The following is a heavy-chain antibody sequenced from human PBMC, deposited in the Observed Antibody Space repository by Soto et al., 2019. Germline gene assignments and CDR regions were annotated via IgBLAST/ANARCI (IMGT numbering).Heavy chain of an antibody. CDR3: ARDRTRIAVAGRGGYFDY. CDR2: IYYSGST. D-gene: IGHD6-19*01. J-gene: IGHJ4*02. CDR1: GGSISSYY. V-gene: IGHV4-59*01. Sequence: SEALCLTCTVSGGSISSYYWSWIRQPPGKRLEWIGYIYYSGSTNYNPSLKSRVTISVDTSKNQFSLKLSSVTAADTAVYYCARDRTRIAVAGRGGYFDYWPQRTLVTVSS.